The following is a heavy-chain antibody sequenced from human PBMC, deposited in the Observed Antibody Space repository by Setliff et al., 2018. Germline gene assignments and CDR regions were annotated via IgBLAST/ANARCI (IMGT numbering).Heavy chain of an antibody. CDR3: ARSSTTYRSGDYGDYGMGYYYYYGMDV. Sequence: GESLKISCKGSGYRFTSYWIGWVRQMPGKGLECMGIIYPSDSDTRYSPSFQGQVTISADKSISTAYLQWSSLKASDTAMYYCARSSTTYRSGDYGDYGMGYYYYYGMDVWGQGTTVTVSS. CDR2: IYPSDSDT. J-gene: IGHJ6*02. CDR1: GYRFTSYW. V-gene: IGHV5-51*01. D-gene: IGHD4-17*01.